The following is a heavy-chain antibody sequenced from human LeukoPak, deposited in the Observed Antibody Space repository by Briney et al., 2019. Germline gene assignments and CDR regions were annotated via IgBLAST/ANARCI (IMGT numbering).Heavy chain of an antibody. D-gene: IGHD3-10*01. V-gene: IGHV3-33*01. Sequence: GRSLRLSCTASGFTFGDYAMSRVRQAPGKGLEWVAVIWYDGSNKYYADSVKGRFTISRDNSKNTLYLQMNSLRAEDTAVYYCARDIEDASGREGEPDAFDIWGQGTMVTVSS. CDR1: GFTFGDYA. CDR3: ARDIEDASGREGEPDAFDI. J-gene: IGHJ3*02. CDR2: IWYDGSNK.